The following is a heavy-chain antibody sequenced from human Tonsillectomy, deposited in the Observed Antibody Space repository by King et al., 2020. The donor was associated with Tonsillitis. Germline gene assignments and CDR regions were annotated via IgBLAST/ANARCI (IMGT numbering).Heavy chain of an antibody. Sequence: VQLVESGGGLVQPGGPLKLPCEAFVPPFGDYWMTGARQGPGRGLGGVANIKQVGGEKNYGDSGKGRFTISRDNAKNSLYLQMNSLRPDDTAVYYCVGGRGWQPDYWGQGTLVTVSS. J-gene: IGHJ4*02. CDR1: VPPFGDYW. V-gene: IGHV3-7*03. D-gene: IGHD5-12*01. CDR2: IKQVGGEK. CDR3: VGGRGWQPDY.